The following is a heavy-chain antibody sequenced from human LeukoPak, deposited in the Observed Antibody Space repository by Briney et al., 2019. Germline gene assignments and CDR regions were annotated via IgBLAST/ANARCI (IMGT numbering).Heavy chain of an antibody. J-gene: IGHJ4*02. Sequence: GRSLRLSCAASGFTFSSYAMHWVRQAPGKGLEWVAVISYDGSNKYYADSVKGRFTISRDNSKNTLYLQMNSLRAEDTAVYYCARRGSSSWYEDYWGQGTLVTVSP. CDR3: ARRGSSSWYEDY. CDR1: GFTFSSYA. CDR2: ISYDGSNK. D-gene: IGHD6-13*01. V-gene: IGHV3-30-3*01.